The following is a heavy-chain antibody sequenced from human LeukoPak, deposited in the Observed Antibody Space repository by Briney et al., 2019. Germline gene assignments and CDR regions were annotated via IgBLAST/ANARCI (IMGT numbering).Heavy chain of an antibody. CDR3: AIRPYYDFWSGSPYMDV. V-gene: IGHV4-34*01. J-gene: IGHJ6*03. Sequence: SETLSLTCAIYDGSFSGYYWNWIRQPPGKGLEWIGEINHSGSTKCNPSLKSRVTISVDTSKNQFSLNLTSVTAADTAVYYCAIRPYYDFWSGSPYMDVWGKGTTVTVSS. CDR2: INHSGST. CDR1: DGSFSGYY. D-gene: IGHD3-3*01.